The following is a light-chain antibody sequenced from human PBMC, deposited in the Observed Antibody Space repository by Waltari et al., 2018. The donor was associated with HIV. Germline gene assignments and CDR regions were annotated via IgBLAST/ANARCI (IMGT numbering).Light chain of an antibody. CDR3: CSYAGSSTFV. Sequence: QSALTQPASVSGSPGQSITIPCTGTSSDVGNYNFVSWYQQHPGKAPKLIIYDVSKRPSGVSNRFSGSKSGNTASLTISGLQAEDEADYYCCSYAGSSTFVFGTGTKVTVL. J-gene: IGLJ1*01. CDR2: DVS. CDR1: SSDVGNYNF. V-gene: IGLV2-23*02.